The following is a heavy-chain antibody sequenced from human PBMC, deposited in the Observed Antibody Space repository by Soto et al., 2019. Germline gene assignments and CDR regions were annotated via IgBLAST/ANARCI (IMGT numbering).Heavy chain of an antibody. V-gene: IGHV3-11*01. CDR3: ARASVSSCVH. J-gene: IGHJ4*02. Sequence: GGSLRLSCAASGFIFRDYYMSWIRQAPGKGLEWVSYISSSGSTKYYADSVKGRFTISRDNAKNSLYLQMNSLRAEDTAVYYCARASVSSCVHWGQGTLVTVSS. D-gene: IGHD6-13*01. CDR1: GFIFRDYY. CDR2: ISSSGSTK.